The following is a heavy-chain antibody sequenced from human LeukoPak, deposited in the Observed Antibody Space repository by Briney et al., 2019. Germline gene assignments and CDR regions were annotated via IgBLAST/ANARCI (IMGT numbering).Heavy chain of an antibody. CDR1: GYTFTSYD. CDR2: INPNSGNT. J-gene: IGHJ1*01. Sequence: ASVKVSCKASGYTFTSYDFNWVRQATGRGLEWMGCINPNSGNTGYAKKFQGRVTMTRDTATSTAYMELSSLSSEVTAVYYCAAPGVHYDPGSYYPFQHWGQGTMVTVSS. D-gene: IGHD3-22*01. CDR3: AAPGVHYDPGSYYPFQH. V-gene: IGHV1-8*01.